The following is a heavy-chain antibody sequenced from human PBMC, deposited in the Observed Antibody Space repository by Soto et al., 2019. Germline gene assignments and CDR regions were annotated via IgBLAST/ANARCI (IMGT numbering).Heavy chain of an antibody. CDR2: IIPVYATT. CDR1: GDTFSSYA. D-gene: IGHD2-15*01. Sequence: QVQLVQSGAEVKKPGSSVKVSCKASGDTFSSYAISGVRQAPGLGLEWMGGIIPVYATTNYAQKFQDRVTITADEATITAYMERSGLRSEDTAVYYCARDLGGCSGGTCRYTWFDPWGQGTLVTASS. V-gene: IGHV1-69*01. CDR3: ARDLGGCSGGTCRYTWFDP. J-gene: IGHJ5*02.